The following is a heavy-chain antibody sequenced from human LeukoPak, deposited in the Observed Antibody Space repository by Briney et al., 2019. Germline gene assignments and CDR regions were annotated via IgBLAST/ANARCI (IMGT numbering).Heavy chain of an antibody. D-gene: IGHD4-17*01. J-gene: IGHJ2*01. V-gene: IGHV3-23*01. CDR2: IRGSDGTT. CDR3: AKTVTTQLYYRYFDL. CDR1: GFAFSTFH. Sequence: PGGSLRLSCAASGFAFSTFHLTWVRQAPGKGLEWVSSIRGSDGTTYHADSVKGRFSVSRDTSKNTLYLQMSGLRAEDTALYYCAKTVTTQLYYRYFDLWGRGTLVTVSS.